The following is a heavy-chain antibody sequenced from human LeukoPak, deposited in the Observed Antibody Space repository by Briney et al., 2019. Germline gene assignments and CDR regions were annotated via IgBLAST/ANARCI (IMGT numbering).Heavy chain of an antibody. V-gene: IGHV3-21*01. CDR2: ISSSSSYI. J-gene: IGHJ4*02. CDR1: GFTFSSYS. CDR3: ARAVAGTGSFDY. D-gene: IGHD6-19*01. Sequence: GGSLRLSCAASGFTFSSYSMNWVRQAPGKGLEWVSSISSSSSYIYYADSVKGRFTISRDNAENSLYLQMNRLRAEDTAVYYCARAVAGTGSFDYWGQGTLVTVSS.